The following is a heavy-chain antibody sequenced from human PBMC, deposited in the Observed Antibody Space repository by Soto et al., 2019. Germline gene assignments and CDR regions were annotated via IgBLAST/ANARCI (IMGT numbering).Heavy chain of an antibody. D-gene: IGHD6-6*01. V-gene: IGHV3-33*01. CDR2: IWYDGSNK. CDR1: GFTFSTSG. J-gene: IGHJ6*02. Sequence: QEKLVESGGGVVQPGRSLRLSCAASGFTFSTSGMHWVRQVPGKGLGWVAVIWYDGSNKYYGDSVKGRFTISRDNSKNTLYLQMNSLRDEDKDVYYCARDKEYSSRRRNYYYGMDVWGQGTPVTVSS. CDR3: ARDKEYSSRRRNYYYGMDV.